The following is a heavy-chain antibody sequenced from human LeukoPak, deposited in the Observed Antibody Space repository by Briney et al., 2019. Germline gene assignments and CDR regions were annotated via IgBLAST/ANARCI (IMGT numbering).Heavy chain of an antibody. CDR2: INPNSGGT. D-gene: IGHD1-26*01. V-gene: IGHV1-2*02. CDR1: GYTFTDYY. CDR3: ARAGRGGIVGANDAFDI. Sequence: GASVKVSCKASGYTFTDYYMHWVRQAPGQGLEWMGWINPNSGGTNYVQKFQGRVTMTRDTSISTAYMELSSLRSEDTAVYYCARAGRGGIVGANDAFDIWGQGTMVTVSS. J-gene: IGHJ3*02.